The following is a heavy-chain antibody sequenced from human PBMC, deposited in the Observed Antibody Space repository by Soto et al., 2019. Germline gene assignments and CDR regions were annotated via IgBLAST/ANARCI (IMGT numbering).Heavy chain of an antibody. Sequence: GGSLRLSCAASGFTFSSYSMNWVRQAPGKGLEWVSSISSSSSYIYYADSVKGRFTISRDNAKNSLYLQMNSLRAEDTAVYYCARTIAVAGAFHIWCQGTMVTVSS. CDR3: ARTIAVAGAFHI. V-gene: IGHV3-21*01. CDR2: ISSSSSYI. D-gene: IGHD6-19*01. CDR1: GFTFSSYS. J-gene: IGHJ3*02.